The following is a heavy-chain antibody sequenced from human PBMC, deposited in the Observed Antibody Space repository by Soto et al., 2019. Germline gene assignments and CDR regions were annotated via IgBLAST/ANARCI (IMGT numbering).Heavy chain of an antibody. CDR3: ARYDYGDYVFDY. Sequence: SETLSLTCAVYGGSFSGYYWSWIRQPPGKGLEWIGEINHSGSTNYNPSLKSRVTISVDTSKNQFYLKLSSVNAADTAVYYCARYDYGDYVFDYWGQGTLVTVSS. J-gene: IGHJ4*02. D-gene: IGHD4-17*01. CDR1: GGSFSGYY. V-gene: IGHV4-34*01. CDR2: INHSGST.